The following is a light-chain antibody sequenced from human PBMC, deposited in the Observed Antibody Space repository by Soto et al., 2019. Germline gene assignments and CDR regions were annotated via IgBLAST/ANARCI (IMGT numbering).Light chain of an antibody. CDR2: DVT. Sequence: QSALTQPPSASGSPGQSVTISCTGTSSDIGGYNFVSWYQQHPGKAPKLMIYDVTKRPSGVPDRFSGSKSGNTASLTVSGLQAEDEADYYCASYAGVNNLLFGGGTNSPS. V-gene: IGLV2-8*01. CDR1: SSDIGGYNF. J-gene: IGLJ2*01. CDR3: ASYAGVNNLL.